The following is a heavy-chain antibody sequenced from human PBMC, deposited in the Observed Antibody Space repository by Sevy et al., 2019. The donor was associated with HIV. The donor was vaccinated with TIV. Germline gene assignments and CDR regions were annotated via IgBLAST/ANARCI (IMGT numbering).Heavy chain of an antibody. Sequence: GGSLRLSCAASGFSFSWYWMSWVRQTPEKGLEWVANIKQDGSEKNYVDSVKGRFTISRDNAKNSVYLQMNSLRAEDAALYYCVRAIGAAGSYWGLGTLVTVSS. CDR1: GFSFSWYW. D-gene: IGHD6-13*01. CDR3: VRAIGAAGSY. V-gene: IGHV3-7*01. J-gene: IGHJ4*02. CDR2: IKQDGSEK.